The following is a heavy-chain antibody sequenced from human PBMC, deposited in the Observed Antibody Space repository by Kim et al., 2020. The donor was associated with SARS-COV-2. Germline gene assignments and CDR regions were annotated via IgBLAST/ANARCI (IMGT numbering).Heavy chain of an antibody. CDR2: IKQDGSEK. CDR3: ARDGDYSWYYYGMDV. V-gene: IGHV3-7*01. J-gene: IGHJ6*02. D-gene: IGHD4-17*01. Sequence: GGSLRLSCAASGFTFSSYWMSWVRQAPGKGLEWVANIKQDGSEKYYVDSVKGRFTISRDNAKNSLYLQMNSLRAEDTAVYYCARDGDYSWYYYGMDVWGQGTTVTVSS. CDR1: GFTFSSYW.